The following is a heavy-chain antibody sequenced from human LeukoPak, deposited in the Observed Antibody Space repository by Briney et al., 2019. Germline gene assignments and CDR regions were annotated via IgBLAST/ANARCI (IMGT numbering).Heavy chain of an antibody. V-gene: IGHV3-21*01. D-gene: IGHD3-22*01. CDR1: GFSFSDST. Sequence: GGSLRLSCAASGFSFSDSTMNWVRQASGKGLEWVASINSAGSTMHYADSVKGRLTISRDNARNSLYLQLNSLRAEDTAVYYCARDAYYYDSSGYQTNYFDYWGQGTLVTVSS. CDR2: INSAGSTM. CDR3: ARDAYYYDSSGYQTNYFDY. J-gene: IGHJ4*02.